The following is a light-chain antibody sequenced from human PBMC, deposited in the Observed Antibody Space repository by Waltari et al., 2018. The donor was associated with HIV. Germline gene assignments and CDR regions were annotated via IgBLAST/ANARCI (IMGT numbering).Light chain of an antibody. CDR3: HQYNDWWT. CDR1: QSVSGN. CDR2: GAS. V-gene: IGKV3-15*01. J-gene: IGKJ1*01. Sequence: EIVITQSPATLSASPGERATLSCRASQSVSGNVAWYQQKPGQAPRLLISGASTRAAGIPARFSGSGSETEFTLTISSLQSEDFAVYHCHQYNDWWTFGQGTKVEV.